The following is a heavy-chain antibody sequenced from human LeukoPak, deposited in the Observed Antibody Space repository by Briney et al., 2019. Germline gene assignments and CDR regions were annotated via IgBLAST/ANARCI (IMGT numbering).Heavy chain of an antibody. Sequence: TGGSLRLSCAASGFTFSSYWMSWVRQAPGKGLEWVANIKQDGSEKYYVDSVKGRFTISRDNAKNSLYLQMNSLRAEDTALYYCAKAPGYSSGWYNYWGQGTLVTVSS. D-gene: IGHD6-19*01. V-gene: IGHV3-7*03. CDR1: GFTFSSYW. J-gene: IGHJ4*02. CDR2: IKQDGSEK. CDR3: AKAPGYSSGWYNY.